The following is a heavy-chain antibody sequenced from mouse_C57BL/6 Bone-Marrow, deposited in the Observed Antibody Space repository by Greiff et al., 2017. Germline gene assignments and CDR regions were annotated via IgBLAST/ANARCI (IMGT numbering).Heavy chain of an antibody. CDR1: GYTFTSYW. V-gene: IGHV1-69*01. CDR2: IDPSDSYT. J-gene: IGHJ4*01. Sequence: QVQLQQPGAELVMPGASVKLSCKASGYTFTSYWMHWVKQRPGQGLEWIGEIDPSDSYTNYNQKFKGKSTLTVDKSSSTAYMQLSSLTSDDSAVYYCARRSYYYAMDYWGQGTSVTVSS. CDR3: ARRSYYYAMDY.